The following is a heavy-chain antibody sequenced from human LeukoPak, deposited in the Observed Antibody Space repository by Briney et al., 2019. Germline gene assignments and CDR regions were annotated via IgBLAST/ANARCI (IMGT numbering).Heavy chain of an antibody. Sequence: ASVKVSCKASGYNFNGYYIHWVRQAPGQGLEWMGWINPNSGGTRYAQKFQGRVTMTRDTSINTAYMELSSLTSDDTAVYYCARINWNYLDPWGQGTLVTVSS. V-gene: IGHV1-2*02. CDR3: ARINWNYLDP. CDR1: GYNFNGYY. D-gene: IGHD1-7*01. CDR2: INPNSGGT. J-gene: IGHJ5*02.